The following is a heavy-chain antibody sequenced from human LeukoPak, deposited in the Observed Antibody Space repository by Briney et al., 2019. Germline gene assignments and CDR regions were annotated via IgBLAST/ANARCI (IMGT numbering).Heavy chain of an antibody. D-gene: IGHD3-22*01. CDR3: AKDLALYYYDSSGYSPAMVFDI. CDR1: GFTFSSYG. Sequence: PGGALGLSCAASGFTFSSYGMHWVRQAPGKGLEWVAFIRYDGSNKYYADSVKGRFTISRDSSKNTLYLQMNSLRAEDTAVYYCAKDLALYYYDSSGYSPAMVFDIWGQGTMVTVSS. CDR2: IRYDGSNK. J-gene: IGHJ3*02. V-gene: IGHV3-30*02.